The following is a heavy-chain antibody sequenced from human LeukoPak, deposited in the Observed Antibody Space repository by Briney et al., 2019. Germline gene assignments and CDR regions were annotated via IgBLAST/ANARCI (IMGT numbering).Heavy chain of an antibody. J-gene: IGHJ5*02. Sequence: GGSLRLSCAASGFTFSSYGMHWVRQAPGKGLEWVAVIWYDGSNKYYADSVKGRFTISRDNSKNTLYLQMNSLRAEDMAVYYCARDRVPDNWFDPWGQGTLVTVSS. V-gene: IGHV3-33*01. CDR2: IWYDGSNK. CDR3: ARDRVPDNWFDP. D-gene: IGHD1-1*01. CDR1: GFTFSSYG.